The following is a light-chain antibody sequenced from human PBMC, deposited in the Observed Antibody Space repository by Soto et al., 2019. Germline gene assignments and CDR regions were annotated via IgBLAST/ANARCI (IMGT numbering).Light chain of an antibody. V-gene: IGKV3-11*01. CDR3: QQRQYWPPIT. CDR2: GAS. CDR1: PSVTSN. J-gene: IGKJ5*01. Sequence: EIVLTQSPATLSLSPGERATLSCRASPSVTSNLAWYQQALGQAPRLXXYGASIRATGIPARFSGSGSGTDLTLTISSLEPGDFSIYYCQQRQYWPPITFGQGTRLEIK.